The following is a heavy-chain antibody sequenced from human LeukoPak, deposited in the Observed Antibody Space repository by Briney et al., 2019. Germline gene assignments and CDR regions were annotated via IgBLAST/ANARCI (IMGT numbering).Heavy chain of an antibody. Sequence: SETLSLTCTVSGGSISSYYWSWIRQPPGKGLEWIGYIYYSGSTNYNPSLKSRVTISVDTSKNQFSLKLSSVTAADTAVYYCARGSGCSSGWGDAFDIWGQGTMVTVSS. CDR1: GGSISSYY. CDR3: ARGSGCSSGWGDAFDI. D-gene: IGHD6-19*01. CDR2: IYYSGST. J-gene: IGHJ3*02. V-gene: IGHV4-59*01.